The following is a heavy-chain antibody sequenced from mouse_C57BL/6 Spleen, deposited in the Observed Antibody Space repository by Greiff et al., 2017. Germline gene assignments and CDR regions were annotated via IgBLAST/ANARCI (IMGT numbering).Heavy chain of an antibody. V-gene: IGHV1-80*01. CDR3: ARYDSFAY. J-gene: IGHJ3*01. CDR1: GCAFSSYW. CDR2: IYPGDGDT. D-gene: IGHD2-4*01. Sequence: QVQLKESGAELVKPGASVKISCKASGCAFSSYWMNWVKQRPGKGLEWIGQIYPGDGDTNYNGKFKGKATLTADKSSSTAYMQLSSLTSEDSAVYFCARYDSFAYWGQGTLVTVSA.